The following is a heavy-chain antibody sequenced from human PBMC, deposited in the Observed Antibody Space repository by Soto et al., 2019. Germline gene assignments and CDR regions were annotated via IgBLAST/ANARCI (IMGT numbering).Heavy chain of an antibody. D-gene: IGHD7-27*01. CDR1: GFTFSSYW. J-gene: IGHJ4*02. Sequence: GGSLSLSCAASGFTFSSYWLSWVRQAPGKGLEWVANIKQDGSEKYYVDSVKGRFTISRDNAKNSLYLQMNSLRAEDTAVYDCARGWGYLDYWGQGSLVTVSS. V-gene: IGHV3-7*01. CDR2: IKQDGSEK. CDR3: ARGWGYLDY.